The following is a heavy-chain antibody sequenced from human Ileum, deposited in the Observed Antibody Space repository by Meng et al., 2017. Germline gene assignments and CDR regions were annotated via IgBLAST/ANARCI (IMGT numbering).Heavy chain of an antibody. CDR3: SVYTTGHI. CDR1: GLTFSGFD. D-gene: IGHD2-8*01. V-gene: IGHV3-73*01. J-gene: IGHJ3*02. CDR2: ITTETKNYAT. Sequence: GESLKISCAASGLTFSGFDVHWVRQASGKGLEWVGRITTETKNYATAYVPSVKGRFTISRDDSKNTAFLQMNSLKTEDTALYYCSVYTTGHIWGQGTMVTVSS.